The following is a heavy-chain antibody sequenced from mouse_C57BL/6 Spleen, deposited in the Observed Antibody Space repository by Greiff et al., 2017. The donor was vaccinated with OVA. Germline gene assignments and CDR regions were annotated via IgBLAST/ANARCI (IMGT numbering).Heavy chain of an antibody. CDR2: ISYDGSN. V-gene: IGHV3-6*01. CDR1: GYSITSGYY. Sequence: EVQLQESGPGLVKPSQSLSLTCSVTGYSITSGYYWNWIRQFPGNKLEWMGYISYDGSNNYNQSLKNRISITRDTSKNQFFLKLNSVTTEDTATYYCAREYEDYAMDYWGQGTSVTVSS. J-gene: IGHJ4*01. D-gene: IGHD2-3*01. CDR3: AREYEDYAMDY.